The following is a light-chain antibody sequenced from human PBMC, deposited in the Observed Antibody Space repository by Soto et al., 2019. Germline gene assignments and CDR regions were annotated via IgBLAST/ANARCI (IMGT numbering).Light chain of an antibody. CDR1: QSVSSN. V-gene: IGKV3-15*01. CDR3: QQYTNWPFS. CDR2: GAS. Sequence: EIVMTQSPAPLSVSPGERATLSCRASQSVSSNLAWYQQKPGQAPRLLIYGASTRATGIPARFSGSGSGTEFTLTISTLQSEDFEVYYCQQYTNWPFSFGQGTDLEIK. J-gene: IGKJ2*03.